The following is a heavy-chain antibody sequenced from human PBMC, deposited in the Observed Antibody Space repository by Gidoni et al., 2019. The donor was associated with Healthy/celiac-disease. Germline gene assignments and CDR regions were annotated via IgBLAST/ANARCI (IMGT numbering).Heavy chain of an antibody. CDR2: SYPGGSDT. CDR1: GYSFTSYW. J-gene: IGHJ6*02. Sequence: EVQLVQSGAEGKKPGESLKISGKGSGYSFTSYWIGWVRQMPGKGLEWMGISYPGGSDTRYSPSFQGQVPISADKSISTAYLQWSSLKASDTAMYYCARRGTTGTTATYYYYGMDVWGQGTTVTVSS. V-gene: IGHV5-51*03. CDR3: ARRGTTGTTATYYYYGMDV. D-gene: IGHD1-1*01.